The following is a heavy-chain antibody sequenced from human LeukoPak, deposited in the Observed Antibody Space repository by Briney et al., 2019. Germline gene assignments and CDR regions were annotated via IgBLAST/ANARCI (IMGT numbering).Heavy chain of an antibody. D-gene: IGHD3-10*01. CDR2: IKQDGSEK. Sequence: PGGSLRLSCAASGFTFSSYWMSWVRQAPGKRLEGVAHIKQDGSEKYYVDSVKGRFTISRDNAKNSLYLQMNSLRAEDTAVYYCAREIRGRSQGGAWFDPWGQGTLVTVSS. V-gene: IGHV3-7*01. CDR3: AREIRGRSQGGAWFDP. CDR1: GFTFSSYW. J-gene: IGHJ5*02.